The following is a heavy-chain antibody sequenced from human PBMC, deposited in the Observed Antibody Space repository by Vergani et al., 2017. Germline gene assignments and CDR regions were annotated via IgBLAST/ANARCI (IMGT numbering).Heavy chain of an antibody. V-gene: IGHV4-4*07. D-gene: IGHD2-2*01. Sequence: QVQLQESGPGLVKPSETLSLTCTVSGGSISSYYWSWIRQPAGKGLEWIGRIYTSGSTNYNPSLKSRVTMSVDTSKNQFSLKLSSVTAADTAVYYCAAGLGYCSSNSCPEPQDAFDIWGQGTMVTVSS. J-gene: IGHJ3*02. CDR3: AAGLGYCSSNSCPEPQDAFDI. CDR1: GGSISSYY. CDR2: IYTSGST.